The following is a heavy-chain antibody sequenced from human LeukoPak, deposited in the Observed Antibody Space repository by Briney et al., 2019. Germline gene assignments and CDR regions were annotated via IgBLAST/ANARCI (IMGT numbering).Heavy chain of an antibody. V-gene: IGHV1-69*01. CDR3: ARVQGSAYDWGNWFDP. CDR1: GGTFSSYA. J-gene: IGHJ5*02. CDR2: NIPIFGTA. D-gene: IGHD3-16*01. Sequence: SVKVSCKASGGTFSSYAISWVRQAPGQGLGWMGGNIPIFGTANYAQKFQGRVTITADESTSTPYIELSSLRSEDTAVYYCARVQGSAYDWGNWFDPWGQGTLVTVSS.